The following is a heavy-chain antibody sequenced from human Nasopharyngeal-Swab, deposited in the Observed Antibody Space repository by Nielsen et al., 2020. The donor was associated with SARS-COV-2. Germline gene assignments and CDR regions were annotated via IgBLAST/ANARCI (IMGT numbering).Heavy chain of an antibody. J-gene: IGHJ4*02. CDR2: IKQDGSEK. D-gene: IGHD6-13*01. Sequence: GESLKISCAASGFIFSRYWMTWVRQAPGKGLEWVANIKQDGSEKYYVDSVKGRFTISRDNAKNSLYLQMNSLRAEDTAVYYCARGHSSSWYPFPFGYWGQGTLVTVSS. CDR3: ARGHSSSWYPFPFGY. CDR1: GFIFSRYW. V-gene: IGHV3-7*03.